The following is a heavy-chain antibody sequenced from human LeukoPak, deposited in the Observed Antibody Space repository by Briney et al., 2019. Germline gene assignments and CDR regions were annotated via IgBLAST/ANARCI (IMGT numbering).Heavy chain of an antibody. CDR3: AKGQYYYDSSGYDY. CDR2: ISINGGST. Sequence: GGSLRLSCSASGTAFRTYAMHWVRQPPGKGLYYVSAISINGGSTYYADSVRGRFTISRDNSKNTLYLQMNSLRAEDTAVYYCAKGQYYYDSSGYDYWGQGTLVTVSS. V-gene: IGHV3-64*04. D-gene: IGHD3-22*01. J-gene: IGHJ4*02. CDR1: GTAFRTYA.